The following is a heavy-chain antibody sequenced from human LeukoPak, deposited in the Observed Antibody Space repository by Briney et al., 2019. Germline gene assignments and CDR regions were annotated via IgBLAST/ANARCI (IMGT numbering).Heavy chain of an antibody. CDR3: ASKSSGWSHYYYYYMDV. D-gene: IGHD6-19*01. J-gene: IGHJ6*03. CDR2: IIPIFGTA. CDR1: GGTFSSYA. Sequence: ASVKVSCKASGGTFSSYAISWVRQAPGQGLEWMGGIIPIFGTANYAQKFQGRVTITADESTSTAYMELSSLRSEDTAVYYCASKSSGWSHYYYYYMDVWGKGTTVTVSS. V-gene: IGHV1-69*01.